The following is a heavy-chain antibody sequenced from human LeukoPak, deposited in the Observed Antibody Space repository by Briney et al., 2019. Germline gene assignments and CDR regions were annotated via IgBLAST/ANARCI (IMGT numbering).Heavy chain of an antibody. CDR2: ISSSSSYT. Sequence: PGGSLRLSCAASGFSFSDYYMSWIRQAPGKGLEWLSYISSSSSYTDYADSVKGRFTISRDNAKNSLNLQMNSLRAEDTAVYYCARGRRWIAAVGPDYWGQGTLVTVSS. CDR3: ARGRRWIAAVGPDY. CDR1: GFSFSDYY. D-gene: IGHD6-13*01. J-gene: IGHJ4*02. V-gene: IGHV3-11*05.